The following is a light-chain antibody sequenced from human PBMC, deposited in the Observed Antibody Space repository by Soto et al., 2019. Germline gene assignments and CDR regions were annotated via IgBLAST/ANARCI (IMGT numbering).Light chain of an antibody. CDR3: SSYAGSNNLGV. CDR2: EVS. CDR1: SSDVGGYNY. Sequence: QSVLTQPPSASGSPGQSVTISCTGTSSDVGGYNYVSWYQQHPGKAPKLMIYEVSKRPSGVPDRFSGSKSGNTASLTVSWLQAEDEADYYCSSYAGSNNLGVFGTGTKVTVL. V-gene: IGLV2-8*01. J-gene: IGLJ1*01.